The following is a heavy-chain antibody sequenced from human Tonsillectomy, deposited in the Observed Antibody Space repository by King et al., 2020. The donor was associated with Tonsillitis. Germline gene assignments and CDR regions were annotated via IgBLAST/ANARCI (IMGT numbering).Heavy chain of an antibody. V-gene: IGHV3-11*06. CDR1: GFTFSDYY. CDR2: ISSSSSYT. J-gene: IGHJ3*02. Sequence: QLQLVQSGGGLVKPGGSLRLSCAASGFTFSDYYMSWIPQAPGKGLEWVSYISSSSSYTNYADSVKGRFTISRENAKNSMYLKMNSLRAEDTAVYYCARYKDVPEIPYCRSTSCYGLAFDIWGEGTMVTVSS. D-gene: IGHD2-2*01. CDR3: ARYKDVPEIPYCRSTSCYGLAFDI.